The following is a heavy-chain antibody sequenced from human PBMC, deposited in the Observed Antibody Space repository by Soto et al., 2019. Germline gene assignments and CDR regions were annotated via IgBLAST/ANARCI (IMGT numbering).Heavy chain of an antibody. CDR3: ASSPAFSSSWYGIPPDPSHGMDV. CDR2: INPSGGIT. V-gene: IGHV1-46*01. J-gene: IGHJ6*02. CDR1: GDTFTSYY. Sequence: QVRLVQSGAEVKAPGASVKVSCKAPGDTFTSYYMHWVRQAPGHGLEWMGVINPSGGITNFAQRFQGRVPMTRDMSTNTHYMELSSLKSDDTAVYYCASSPAFSSSWYGIPPDPSHGMDVWGQGTTVTVS. D-gene: IGHD6-13*01.